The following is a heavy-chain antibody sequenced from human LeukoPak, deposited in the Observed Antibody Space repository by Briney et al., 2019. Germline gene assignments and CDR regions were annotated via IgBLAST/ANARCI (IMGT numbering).Heavy chain of an antibody. D-gene: IGHD3-22*01. Sequence: GGSLRLSCAASGFTFSSYAMSWVRQAPGKGLEWVSAISGSGGSTYYADSVKGRFTISRDNSKNTLYLQMNSLRAEDTALYYCAKGRYDSSGYPFDYWGQGTLVTVSS. CDR1: GFTFSSYA. CDR3: AKGRYDSSGYPFDY. J-gene: IGHJ4*02. V-gene: IGHV3-23*01. CDR2: ISGSGGST.